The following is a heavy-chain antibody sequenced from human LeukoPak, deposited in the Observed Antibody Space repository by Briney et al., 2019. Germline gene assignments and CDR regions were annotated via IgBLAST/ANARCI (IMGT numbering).Heavy chain of an antibody. Sequence: GGSLRLSCAASGFTFSSYSMNWVRQVQGKGLEWVSSISSSSSYIYYADSVKGRFTISRDNAKNSLYLQMNSLRAEDTAVYYCARDHDSGSYYGYWGQGTLVTVSS. J-gene: IGHJ4*02. V-gene: IGHV3-21*01. D-gene: IGHD1-26*01. CDR3: ARDHDSGSYYGY. CDR1: GFTFSSYS. CDR2: ISSSSSYI.